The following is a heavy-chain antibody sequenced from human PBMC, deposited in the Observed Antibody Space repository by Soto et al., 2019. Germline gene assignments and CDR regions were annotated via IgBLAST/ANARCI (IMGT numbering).Heavy chain of an antibody. D-gene: IGHD1-26*01. J-gene: IGHJ5*02. CDR1: GGSISSGEYY. V-gene: IGHV4-30-4*01. CDR2: IYYSGST. Sequence: QVQLQESGPGLVKPTQTLSLTGTVSGGSISSGEYYWSWIRQPPGKGLEWIGYIYYSGSTYYNPSLKSRVTISVDTSKNQFSLKLSSVTAEDTAVYYCASRRSRGRALLFDPWGQGTLVTVSS. CDR3: ASRRSRGRALLFDP.